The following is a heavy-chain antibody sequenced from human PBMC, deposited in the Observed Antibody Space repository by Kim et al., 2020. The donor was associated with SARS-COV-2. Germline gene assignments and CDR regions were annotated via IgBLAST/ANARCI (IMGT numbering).Heavy chain of an antibody. V-gene: IGHV4-59*01. J-gene: IGHJ3*02. Sequence: SETLSLTCTVSGGSISGYYWSWIRQPPGKGLEWIGYISHNGRTNHNPSLMTRVTISVDMSQNQFSLKLYSVTAADTAVYYCPREGGRRFGDRAFDIWGQGTMVTVSS. CDR3: PREGGRRFGDRAFDI. CDR2: ISHNGRT. CDR1: GGSISGYY. D-gene: IGHD3-10*01.